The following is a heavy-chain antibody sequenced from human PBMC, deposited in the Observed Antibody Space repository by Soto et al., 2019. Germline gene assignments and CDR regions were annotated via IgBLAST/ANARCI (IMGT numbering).Heavy chain of an antibody. CDR3: ARGAGGYYYMDV. D-gene: IGHD3-10*01. V-gene: IGHV3-74*01. J-gene: IGHJ6*03. Sequence: EVQLVESGGGLVQPGGSLRLSCAASGFTFSSYWMHWVRQAPGKGLVWVSRIKSDGSSIYYADSVKGRFTISRDNARNTLYLQMNSLGDEDTGLYYCARGAGGYYYMDVWGKGPTVTVSS. CDR1: GFTFSSYW. CDR2: IKSDGSSI.